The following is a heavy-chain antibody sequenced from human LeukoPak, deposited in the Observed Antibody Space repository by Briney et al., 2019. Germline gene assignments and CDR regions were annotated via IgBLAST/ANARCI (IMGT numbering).Heavy chain of an antibody. CDR3: ARGGGYCSGGSCYRWFDP. D-gene: IGHD2-15*01. Sequence: SETLSLTCTVSGCSISSYYWSWIRQPPGKGLEWIGYIYYSGSTNYNPSLKSRVTISVATSKNQFSLKLSSVTAADTAVYYCARGGGYCSGGSCYRWFDPWGQGTLVTVSS. CDR1: GCSISSYY. CDR2: IYYSGST. J-gene: IGHJ5*02. V-gene: IGHV4-59*01.